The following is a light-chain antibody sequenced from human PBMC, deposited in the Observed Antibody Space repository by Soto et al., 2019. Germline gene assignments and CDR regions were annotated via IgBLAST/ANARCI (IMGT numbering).Light chain of an antibody. J-gene: IGKJ3*01. Sequence: DIQMTQSPSTLSASVGDRVTITCRASQSISSWLAWYQQKPGKAPKLLIYDASSLESGVPSRFSGSGSGTEFTLPISSLQPDDFATYYCQQYNSYPFTFGPRTKVDIK. CDR1: QSISSW. V-gene: IGKV1-5*01. CDR2: DAS. CDR3: QQYNSYPFT.